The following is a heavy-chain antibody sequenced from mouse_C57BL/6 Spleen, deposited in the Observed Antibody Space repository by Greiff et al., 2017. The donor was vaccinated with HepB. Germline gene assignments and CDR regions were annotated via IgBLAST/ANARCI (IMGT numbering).Heavy chain of an antibody. V-gene: IGHV1-50*01. J-gene: IGHJ2*01. CDR1: GYTFTSYW. Sequence: VQLQQPGAELVKPGASVKLSCKASGYTFTSYWMQWVKQRPGQGLEWIGEIDPSDSYTNYNQKFKGKATLTVDTSSSTAYMQLSSLTSEDSAVYYCASGGVVEGGDYWGQGTTLTVSS. D-gene: IGHD1-1*01. CDR2: IDPSDSYT. CDR3: ASGGVVEGGDY.